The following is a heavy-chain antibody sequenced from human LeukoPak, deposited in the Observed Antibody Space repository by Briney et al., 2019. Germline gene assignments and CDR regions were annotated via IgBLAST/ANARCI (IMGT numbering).Heavy chain of an antibody. D-gene: IGHD2-2*01. CDR3: ARSYCSSTNCYGLDYFDY. Sequence: GGSLRLSCATSGFTLSDHYIDWVRQAPGKGLEWVSRIRNKANSYATEYAASVKDRFTISRDDSQNSLYLQMNSLKTEDTAVYYCARSYCSSTNCYGLDYFDYWGQGTLVTVSS. V-gene: IGHV3-72*01. CDR2: IRNKANSYAT. J-gene: IGHJ4*02. CDR1: GFTLSDHY.